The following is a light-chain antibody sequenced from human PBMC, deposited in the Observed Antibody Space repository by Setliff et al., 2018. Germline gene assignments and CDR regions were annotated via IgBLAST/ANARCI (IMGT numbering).Light chain of an antibody. Sequence: QSALTQPAAVSGSPGQSIAISCAGTSSDVGGYNYVSWYQQHPGKAPKLLIYEVTKRPSGVSDRFSGSKSGNTASLTVSGLQAEDEADYYCSSNIGSNNFDVFGTGTKVTV. J-gene: IGLJ1*01. V-gene: IGLV2-8*01. CDR3: SSNIGSNNFDV. CDR1: SSDVGGYNY. CDR2: EVT.